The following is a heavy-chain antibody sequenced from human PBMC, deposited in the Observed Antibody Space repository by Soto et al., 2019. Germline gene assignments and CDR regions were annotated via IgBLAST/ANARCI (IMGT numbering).Heavy chain of an antibody. V-gene: IGHV4-34*01. J-gene: IGHJ4*02. D-gene: IGHD3-10*01. CDR2: INHSGST. CDR3: ARGAKGYYGSGSYYNHFDY. Sequence: PSETLSLTCAVYGGSFSGYYWSWIRQPPGKGLEWIGEINHSGSTNYNPSLKSRVTISVDTSKNQFSLKLSSVTAADTAVYCCARGAKGYYGSGSYYNHFDYWGQGTLVTVSS. CDR1: GGSFSGYY.